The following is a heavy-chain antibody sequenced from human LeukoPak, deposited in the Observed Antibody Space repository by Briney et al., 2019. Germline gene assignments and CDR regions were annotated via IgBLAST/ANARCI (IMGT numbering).Heavy chain of an antibody. CDR2: IYYSGST. CDR1: GGSISSYY. J-gene: IGHJ6*04. V-gene: IGHV4-59*01. Sequence: SETLSLTCTVSGGSISSYYWSWIRQPPGKGLEWIGYIYYSGSTNYNPSPKSRVTISVDTSKNQFSLKLSSVTAADTAVYYCARDSMRAAMVRRNYGMDVWGKGTTVTVSS. D-gene: IGHD5-18*01. CDR3: ARDSMRAAMVRRNYGMDV.